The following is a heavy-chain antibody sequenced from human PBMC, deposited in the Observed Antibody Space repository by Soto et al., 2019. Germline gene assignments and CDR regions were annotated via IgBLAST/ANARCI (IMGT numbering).Heavy chain of an antibody. CDR1: GFTFSSYD. CDR2: IGTAGDT. D-gene: IGHD1-1*01. J-gene: IGHJ3*02. Sequence: EVQLVESGGGLVQPGGSLRLSCAASGFTFSSYDMHWVRQATGKGLEWVSAIGTAGDTYYPDSVKGRFTISRENAKNSLYLQMNSLRAGDTAVYYCARDGKEGAFDIWGQGTMVTVSS. CDR3: ARDGKEGAFDI. V-gene: IGHV3-13*01.